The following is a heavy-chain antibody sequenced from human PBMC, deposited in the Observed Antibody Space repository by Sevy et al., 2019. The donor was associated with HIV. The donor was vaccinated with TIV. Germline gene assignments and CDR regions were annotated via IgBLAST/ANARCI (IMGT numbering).Heavy chain of an antibody. Sequence: SETLSLTCTFSGGSISSYYWSWIRQPPGKGLEWIGYIYYSGSTNYNPSLKSRVTISVDTSKNQFSLKLSSVTAADTAVYYCARGLTYYYGSGSYYGFDPWGQGTLVTVSS. CDR3: ARGLTYYYGSGSYYGFDP. D-gene: IGHD3-10*01. V-gene: IGHV4-59*01. CDR1: GGSISSYY. CDR2: IYYSGST. J-gene: IGHJ5*02.